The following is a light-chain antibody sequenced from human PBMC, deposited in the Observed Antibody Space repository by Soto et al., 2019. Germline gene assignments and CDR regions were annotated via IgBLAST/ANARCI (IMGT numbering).Light chain of an antibody. V-gene: IGKV1-5*01. CDR1: QSISNW. Sequence: SPAPSSACVADRDTITCRASQSISNWLAWYQQKPGKAPKLLIYDASSLESGVPSRFSGSGSGTEFTLTISSLQPDDFATYYCQQFNTYWTFGQGTKVDI. J-gene: IGKJ1*01. CDR2: DAS. CDR3: QQFNTYWT.